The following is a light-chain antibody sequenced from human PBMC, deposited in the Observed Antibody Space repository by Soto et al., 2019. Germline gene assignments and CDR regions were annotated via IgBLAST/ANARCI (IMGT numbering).Light chain of an antibody. CDR2: GAS. CDR1: QSVSSN. J-gene: IGKJ1*01. Sequence: ERVMTQSPATLSVSPGERATLSCRASQSVSSNLAWYQQQPGQAPRLLIYGASTRATGIPARFSGSGSGTEFTLTISNLQSEDFAVYYCQQYNNWPGTFGQGTKAEIK. CDR3: QQYNNWPGT. V-gene: IGKV3-15*01.